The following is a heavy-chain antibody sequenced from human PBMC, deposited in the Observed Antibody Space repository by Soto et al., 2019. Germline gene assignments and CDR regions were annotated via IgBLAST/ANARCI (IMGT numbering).Heavy chain of an antibody. CDR2: IYSDGST. D-gene: IGHD3-10*01. J-gene: IGHJ4*02. CDR1: GFTVNNNY. Sequence: GGSLRLSCAVSGFTVNNNYVSWVRQAPGKGLEWVSVIYSDGSTYYEDSVQGRFTVSRDTSRNTVYLQMNSLRAEDTAVYYCTRDSSYYGSGRGVLDYWGQGTLVTVSS. CDR3: TRDSSYYGSGRGVLDY. V-gene: IGHV3-66*01.